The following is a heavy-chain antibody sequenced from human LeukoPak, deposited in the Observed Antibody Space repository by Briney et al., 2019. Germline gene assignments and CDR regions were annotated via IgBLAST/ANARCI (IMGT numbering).Heavy chain of an antibody. D-gene: IGHD3-10*01. Sequence: SETLSLTCAVYGGSFSGYYWSWIRQPPGKGLEWIGEINHSGSTNYNPSLKSRVTISVDASKNQFSLKLSSVTAADTAVYYCARDHPLLWFGEPQKNKYDYWGQGTLVTVSS. V-gene: IGHV4-34*01. J-gene: IGHJ4*02. CDR3: ARDHPLLWFGEPQKNKYDY. CDR2: INHSGST. CDR1: GGSFSGYY.